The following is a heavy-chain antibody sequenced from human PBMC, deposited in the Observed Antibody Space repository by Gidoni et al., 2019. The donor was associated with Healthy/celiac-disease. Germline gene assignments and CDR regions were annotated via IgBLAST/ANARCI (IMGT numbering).Heavy chain of an antibody. CDR2: IKKDGSEK. J-gene: IGHJ4*02. CDR3: ARGNWNYVYHY. V-gene: IGHV3-7*04. Sequence: EVQLVASGGGLVQPGGSLRISCAASGFTFSSYWMSWVRQAPGKGLEWVANIKKDGSEKYYVDSVKGRFTISRDNAKNSLYLQMNSLRAEDTAVYYCARGNWNYVYHYWGQGTLVTVSS. CDR1: GFTFSSYW. D-gene: IGHD1-7*01.